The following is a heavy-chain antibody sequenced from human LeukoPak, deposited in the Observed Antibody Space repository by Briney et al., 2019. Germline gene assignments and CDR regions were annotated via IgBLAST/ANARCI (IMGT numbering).Heavy chain of an antibody. CDR2: ISSSSSYI. D-gene: IGHD3-22*01. CDR3: ARWPQKYYYDSSGYPPPYYYYMDV. CDR1: GFTFSSYS. J-gene: IGHJ6*03. Sequence: GGSLRLSCAASGFTFSSYSMNWVRQAPGKGLDWVSSISSSSSYIYYADSVKGRFTISRDNAKNSLYLQMNSLRAEDTAVYYCARWPQKYYYDSSGYPPPYYYYMDVWGKGTTVTVSS. V-gene: IGHV3-21*01.